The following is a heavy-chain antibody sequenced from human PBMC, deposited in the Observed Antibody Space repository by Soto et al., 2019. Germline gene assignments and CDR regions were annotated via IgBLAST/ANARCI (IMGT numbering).Heavy chain of an antibody. J-gene: IGHJ5*02. CDR1: GVTFSSYA. CDR3: AKGSWVHHGSEGGNWLDP. CDR2: ISHSGSST. D-gene: IGHD3-10*01. V-gene: IGHV3-23*01. Sequence: EVQFLESGGGLVQPGGSLRLSCAASGVTFSSYAMNWVRQAPGKGLEWVSGISHSGSSTYYADSVKGRFTISRDNSKNTLFLQMNSLTAEDTAVYYCAKGSWVHHGSEGGNWLDPWGQGTLVTVSS.